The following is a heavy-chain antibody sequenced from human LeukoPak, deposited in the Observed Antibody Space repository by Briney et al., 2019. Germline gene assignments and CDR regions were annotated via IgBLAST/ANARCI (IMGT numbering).Heavy chain of an antibody. Sequence: GGSLRLSCAAAGFTVSTVYMTWVRQAPGKGLEWVSVIYGGNSAYYADSVKDRFTISRDNPKNTLNLQMNSLRAEDTAVYYCAREIGQLGGAFDIWGQGTMVTVSS. CDR3: AREIGQLGGAFDI. J-gene: IGHJ3*02. CDR1: GFTVSTVY. CDR2: IYGGNSA. D-gene: IGHD7-27*01. V-gene: IGHV3-53*01.